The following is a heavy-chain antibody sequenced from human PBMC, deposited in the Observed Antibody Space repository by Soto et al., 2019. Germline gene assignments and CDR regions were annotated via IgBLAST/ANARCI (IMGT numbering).Heavy chain of an antibody. CDR3: ARDYGPPNYYYGMDV. Sequence: PGGSLRLSCAASGFTVTNNYMSWVRQAPGKWLEWVSVIYRGGSTYYADSVKGRFTISSDNSKNTLYLQMDSLRTEDTAVYYCARDYGPPNYYYGMDVWGQGXTVTVS. CDR1: GFTVTNNY. V-gene: IGHV3-53*01. J-gene: IGHJ6*02. CDR2: IYRGGST. D-gene: IGHD3-10*01.